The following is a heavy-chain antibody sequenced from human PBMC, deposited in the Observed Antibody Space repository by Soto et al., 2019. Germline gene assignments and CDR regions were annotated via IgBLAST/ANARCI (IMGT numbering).Heavy chain of an antibody. D-gene: IGHD1-26*01. CDR2: ISSSSSFT. J-gene: IGHJ3*02. CDR3: ARGFLSYAGAFDI. V-gene: IGHV3-11*05. Sequence: XXSLRLSFAASRFTFSDHYMRWIRQAPGKGLEWVSYISSSSSFTNYADSVKGRFTISRDNAKNSLYLQMNSLRAEDTAVYYCARGFLSYAGAFDIWGQGTMVTVSS. CDR1: RFTFSDHY.